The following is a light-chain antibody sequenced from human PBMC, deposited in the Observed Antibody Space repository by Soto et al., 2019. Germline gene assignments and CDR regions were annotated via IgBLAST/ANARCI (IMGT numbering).Light chain of an antibody. CDR1: QSVSSSY. CDR3: QQDCNLPIT. V-gene: IGKV3-20*01. Sequence: IVLMQYPGTLSLSPRGRVLLYCRASQSVSSSYLAWYQQRTGQASRVLIYGASSRATGIPDRFSGSGSGTEFTLTISSLQPEDCAVYYCQQDCNLPITFGQGTRLEIK. J-gene: IGKJ5*01. CDR2: GAS.